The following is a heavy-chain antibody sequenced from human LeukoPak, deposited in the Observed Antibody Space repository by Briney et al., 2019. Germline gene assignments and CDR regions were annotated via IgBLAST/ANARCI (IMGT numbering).Heavy chain of an antibody. D-gene: IGHD3-10*01. Sequence: GASVKVSCKASGGTFSSYAISWVRQAPGQGLEWMGGIIPIFGTANYAQKFQGRVTITADESTSTAYMELSSLRAEDTAVYYCARIRVYYYGSGKDRSYDYWGQGTLVTVSS. V-gene: IGHV1-69*01. CDR1: GGTFSSYA. CDR3: ARIRVYYYGSGKDRSYDY. CDR2: IIPIFGTA. J-gene: IGHJ4*02.